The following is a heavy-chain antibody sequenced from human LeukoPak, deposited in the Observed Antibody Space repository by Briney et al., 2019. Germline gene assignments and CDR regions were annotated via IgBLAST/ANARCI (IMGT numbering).Heavy chain of an antibody. CDR1: GVSVSTSH. CDR3: SEGYFEPFDH. V-gene: IGHV4-59*02. J-gene: IGHJ4*02. CDR2: LSYTGKT. D-gene: IGHD2/OR15-2a*01. Sequence: SETLSLTCNVSGVSVSTSHWNWIRQRPGKGLEWIGCLSYTGKTAYNPSLKSRVSISLGSSNSHFSLKLTSVTAADTAVYYCSEGYFEPFDHWGQGIPVTVSS.